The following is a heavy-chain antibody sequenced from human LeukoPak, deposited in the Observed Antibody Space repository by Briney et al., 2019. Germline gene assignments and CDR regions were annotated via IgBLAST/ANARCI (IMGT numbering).Heavy chain of an antibody. Sequence: PGGSLRLSCAASGFTFSSYEMNWVRQAPGKGLEWISYISGSGNSIYYADSVKGRFTISRDNAKNSLYLQMNSLRAEDTAVYYCARDATFDPWGQGTLVTVSS. J-gene: IGHJ5*02. D-gene: IGHD2-15*01. CDR1: GFTFSSYE. V-gene: IGHV3-48*03. CDR2: ISGSGNSI. CDR3: ARDATFDP.